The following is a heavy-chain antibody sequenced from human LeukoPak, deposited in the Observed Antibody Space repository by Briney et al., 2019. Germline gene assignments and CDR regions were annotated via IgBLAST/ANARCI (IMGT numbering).Heavy chain of an antibody. D-gene: IGHD3-22*01. CDR3: AKAHDSSGFQAY. CDR1: GGTFSDYA. CDR2: IIPVFGTP. V-gene: IGHV1-69*06. Sequence: SVKVSCKASGGTFSDYAISWVRQAPGQGLEWMGEIIPVFGTPNYAQKFQGRVTITADKSASTAYMEVSSLRSEDTAVYYCAKAHDSSGFQAYWGQGTLVTVSS. J-gene: IGHJ4*02.